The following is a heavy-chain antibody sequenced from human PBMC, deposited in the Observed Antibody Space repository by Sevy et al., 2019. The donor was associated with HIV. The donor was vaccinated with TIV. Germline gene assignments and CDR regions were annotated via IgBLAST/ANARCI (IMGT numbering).Heavy chain of an antibody. V-gene: IGHV3-30*02. CDR2: TRYDGSTK. J-gene: IGHJ4*02. D-gene: IGHD6-6*01. CDR1: GFTLNVYG. CDR3: AKDLTERYSTSSGDFDY. Sequence: GGSLRLSCAASGFTLNVYGMHWVRQAPGKGLQWVAFTRYDGSTKYYADSVKGRFTISRDNSKNTFYLQMNSLRVEDTAMYYCAKDLTERYSTSSGDFDYWGQGSLVTVSS.